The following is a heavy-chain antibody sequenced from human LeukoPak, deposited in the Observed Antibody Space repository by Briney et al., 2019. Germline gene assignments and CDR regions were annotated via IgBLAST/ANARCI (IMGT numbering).Heavy chain of an antibody. CDR1: GGSFSGYY. CDR2: INHSGST. CDR3: ARGSSDYDILTGYYKYYYYYMDV. J-gene: IGHJ6*03. Sequence: SETLSLTCAVYGGSFSGYYWSWIRQPPGKGLEWIGEINHSGSTNYNPSLKSRVTISVDTSKNQFSLKLSSVTAADTAVYYCARGSSDYDILTGYYKYYYYYMDVWGKGTTVTVSS. D-gene: IGHD3-9*01. V-gene: IGHV4-34*01.